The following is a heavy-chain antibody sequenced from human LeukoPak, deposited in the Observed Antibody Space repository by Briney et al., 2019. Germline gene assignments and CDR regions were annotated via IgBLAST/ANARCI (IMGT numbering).Heavy chain of an antibody. J-gene: IGHJ4*02. Sequence: GASVKVSCKASGYTFTGYYMHWVRQAPGQGLGWMGWINPNSGGTNYAQKFQGRVTMTRDTSISTAYMELSRLRSDDTAVYYCARINFSTAMAPYYFDYWGQGTLVTVSS. V-gene: IGHV1-2*02. CDR1: GYTFTGYY. CDR2: INPNSGGT. CDR3: ARINFSTAMAPYYFDY. D-gene: IGHD5-18*01.